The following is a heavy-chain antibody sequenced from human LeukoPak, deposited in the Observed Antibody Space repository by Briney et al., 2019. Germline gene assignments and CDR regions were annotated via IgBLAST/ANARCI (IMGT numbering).Heavy chain of an antibody. V-gene: IGHV3-33*08. CDR1: GFTLSVYW. Sequence: GGSLRLSCAASGFTLSVYWMHWVRQAPGKGLEWVAVIWYDGSKKYYADSVKGRLTISRDNSKNTLYLQMNSLRVEDTAVYYCARGYASESAALDVWGQGTMVTVSS. CDR3: ARGYASESAALDV. D-gene: IGHD3-10*01. CDR2: IWYDGSKK. J-gene: IGHJ3*01.